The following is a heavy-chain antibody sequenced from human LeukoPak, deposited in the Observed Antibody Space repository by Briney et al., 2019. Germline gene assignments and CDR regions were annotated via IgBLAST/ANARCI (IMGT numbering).Heavy chain of an antibody. V-gene: IGHV4-59*01. CDR3: ARAPLVATERAFDI. CDR1: GGSISSYY. D-gene: IGHD5-12*01. Sequence: SSETLSLTCTVSGGSISSYYWSWIRQPPGKGLEWIGYIYYSGGTNYNPSLKSRVTISVDTSKNQFSLKLSSVTAADTAVYYCARAPLVATERAFDIWGQGTMVTVSS. J-gene: IGHJ3*02. CDR2: IYYSGGT.